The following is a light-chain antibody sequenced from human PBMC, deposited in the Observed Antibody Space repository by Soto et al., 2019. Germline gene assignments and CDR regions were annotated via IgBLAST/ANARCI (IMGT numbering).Light chain of an antibody. CDR1: QNIKSF. Sequence: DIQMTRSPSSLSASVGERVTITCRASQNIKSFLNWYQQKPGKAPKLLIYATSSVQSGVPARFSGGRSGTDFSLSISSLQPEDFATYYCQQTYVAPVTFGGGTKVEI. J-gene: IGKJ4*01. V-gene: IGKV1-39*01. CDR3: QQTYVAPVT. CDR2: ATS.